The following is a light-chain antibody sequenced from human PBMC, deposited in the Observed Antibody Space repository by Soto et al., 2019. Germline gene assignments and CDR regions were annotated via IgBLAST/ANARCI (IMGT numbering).Light chain of an antibody. CDR3: QQYNTWPRT. CDR1: QSLVYSDGNTY. V-gene: IGKV2-30*01. J-gene: IGKJ1*01. Sequence: DVVMTQSPLSLPVTLGQPASISCRSSQSLVYSDGNTYLNWFQQRPGQSPRRLIYKVSNRDSGVPDRFSGSGSGTEFTLSISSLQSEDFAVYYCQQYNTWPRTFGQGTKVDIK. CDR2: KVS.